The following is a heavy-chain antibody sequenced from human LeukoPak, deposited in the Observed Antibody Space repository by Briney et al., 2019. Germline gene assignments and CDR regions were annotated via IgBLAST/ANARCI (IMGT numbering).Heavy chain of an antibody. J-gene: IGHJ6*02. Sequence: GGSLRLSCAASGFTFSSYAMSWVRQAPGKGLEWVSAISGSGGSTYYADSVKGRFTISRDNSKNTLYLQMNSLRAEDTAVYYCAKTFYDFWSGYYSYGMDVWGQETTVTVSS. D-gene: IGHD3-3*01. V-gene: IGHV3-23*01. CDR3: AKTFYDFWSGYYSYGMDV. CDR1: GFTFSSYA. CDR2: ISGSGGST.